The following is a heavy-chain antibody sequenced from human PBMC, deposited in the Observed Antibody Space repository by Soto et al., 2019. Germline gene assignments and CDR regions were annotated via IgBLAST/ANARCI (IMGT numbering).Heavy chain of an antibody. CDR3: ARDRGIAARGLGY. D-gene: IGHD6-6*01. CDR2: IYYSGST. J-gene: IGHJ4*02. CDR1: GGSISSGDYY. Sequence: PSETLSLTCTVSGGSISSGDYYWSWIRQPPGKGLEWIGYIYYSGSTYYNPSLKSRVTISVDTSKNQFSLGLSSVTAADTAVYYCARDRGIAARGLGYWGQGTLVTVSS. V-gene: IGHV4-30-4*01.